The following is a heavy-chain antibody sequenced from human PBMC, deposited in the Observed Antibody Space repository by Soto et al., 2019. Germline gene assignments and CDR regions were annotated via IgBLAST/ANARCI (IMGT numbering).Heavy chain of an antibody. D-gene: IGHD4-4*01. CDR1: GGSISSYY. J-gene: IGHJ6*03. CDR3: AREPFSMTTPRFHYMDV. V-gene: IGHV4-59*01. Sequence: KASETLSLTCTVSGGSISSYYWSWIRQPPGKGLEWIGYIYYSGSTNYNPSLKSRVTISVDTSKNQFSLKLSSVTAADTAVYYCAREPFSMTTPRFHYMDVWGKGTTVTVSS. CDR2: IYYSGST.